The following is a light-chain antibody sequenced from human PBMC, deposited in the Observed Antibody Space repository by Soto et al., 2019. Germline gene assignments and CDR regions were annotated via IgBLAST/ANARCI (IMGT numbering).Light chain of an antibody. V-gene: IGKV1-39*01. Sequence: DIPMTQSPSSLSASVGDRVTITCRASQSISSYLNWYQQKLGKAPKLLIYAASSLQSGVPSRFSGSGSGTEFTLTISSLQPEDFATYYCQQSYSKKTFGQGTKLEIK. CDR3: QQSYSKKT. J-gene: IGKJ2*01. CDR1: QSISSY. CDR2: AAS.